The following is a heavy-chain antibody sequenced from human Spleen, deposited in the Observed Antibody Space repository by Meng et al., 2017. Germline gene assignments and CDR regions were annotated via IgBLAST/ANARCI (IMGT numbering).Heavy chain of an antibody. CDR2: INPKSGDT. Sequence: ASVKVSCKPSGYNFPDYYIHWVRRAPGQGLEWMGRINPKSGDTHYAQKFQARVTMTGDTSISTGYMELTRLRSDDTAVYYCARDLGSSWHYYFDYWGHGTLVTVSS. D-gene: IGHD6-13*01. V-gene: IGHV1-2*06. CDR1: GYNFPDYY. CDR3: ARDLGSSWHYYFDY. J-gene: IGHJ4*01.